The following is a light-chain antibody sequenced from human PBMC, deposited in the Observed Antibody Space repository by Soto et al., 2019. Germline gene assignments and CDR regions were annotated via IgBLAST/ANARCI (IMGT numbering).Light chain of an antibody. CDR1: SSDVGAYKY. J-gene: IGLJ1*01. CDR3: NSYAGDIIRFV. V-gene: IGLV2-14*01. Sequence: QSALTQPASLSGSPGQSVTISCTGTSSDVGAYKYVSWYQQHPGKAPKLMIYEVSNRPSGVSNRFSGSKSGNTASLTISGLQADDEADYYCNSYAGDIIRFVFGTGTKV. CDR2: EVS.